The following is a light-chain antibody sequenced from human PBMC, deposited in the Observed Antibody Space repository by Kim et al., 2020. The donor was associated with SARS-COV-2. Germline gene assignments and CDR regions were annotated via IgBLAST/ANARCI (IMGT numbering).Light chain of an antibody. CDR3: FSHTNTDTGV. V-gene: IGLV2-14*03. Sequence: GPSITISCSGTSSDVGGYDYVSWYQQHPDKAPKLIIYGVTKRPSGVSDRFSGSKSGNTASLTISGLQAEDEADYYCFSHTNTDTGVFGGGTKLTVL. CDR2: GVT. J-gene: IGLJ3*02. CDR1: SSDVGGYDY.